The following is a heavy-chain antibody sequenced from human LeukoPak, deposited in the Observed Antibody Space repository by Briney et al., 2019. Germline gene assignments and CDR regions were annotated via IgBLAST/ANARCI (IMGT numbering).Heavy chain of an antibody. CDR3: AREGVQIWDDAFDI. J-gene: IGHJ3*02. V-gene: IGHV3-7*01. D-gene: IGHD5-18*01. Sequence: GGSLRLSCAASGFTFSSYWMSWVRQAPGKGLEWVANIKQDGSEKYYVDSVKGRFTISRDNAKNSLYLQMNSLRAEDTAVYYCAREGVQIWDDAFDIWGQGTMVTVSS. CDR2: IKQDGSEK. CDR1: GFTFSSYW.